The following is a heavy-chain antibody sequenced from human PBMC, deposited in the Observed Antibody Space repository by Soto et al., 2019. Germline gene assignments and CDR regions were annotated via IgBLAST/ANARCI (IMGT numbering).Heavy chain of an antibody. J-gene: IGHJ6*02. V-gene: IGHV3-30*18. Sequence: GGSLRLSCAASGFTISSYGMHWVRQGPGKGLEWVAVISYDASNKYYADSVKGRFTISRENSKNTLYLQMNSLRAEDTAVYYCAKARGGQKWMVLPTYYSSGMQVWGLGTTVTVSS. D-gene: IGHD6-19*01. CDR2: ISYDASNK. CDR1: GFTISSYG. CDR3: AKARGGQKWMVLPTYYSSGMQV.